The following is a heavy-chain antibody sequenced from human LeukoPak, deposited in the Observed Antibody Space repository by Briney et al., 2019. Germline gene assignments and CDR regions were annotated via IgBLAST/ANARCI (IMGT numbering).Heavy chain of an antibody. J-gene: IGHJ4*02. CDR2: INPSGGST. Sequence: ASVKVSCKASGYTFTSYAMNWVRQAPGQGLEWMGIINPSGGSTSYAQKFQGRVTMTRDMSTSTVYMELSSLRSEDTAVYYCAREAWGSSSVCYSDYWGQGTLVTVSS. CDR3: AREAWGSSSVCYSDY. V-gene: IGHV1-46*01. CDR1: GYTFTSYA. D-gene: IGHD6-6*01.